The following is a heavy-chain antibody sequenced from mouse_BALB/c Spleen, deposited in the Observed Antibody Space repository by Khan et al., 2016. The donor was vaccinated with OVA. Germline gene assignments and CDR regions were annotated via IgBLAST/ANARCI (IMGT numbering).Heavy chain of an antibody. V-gene: IGHV2-3*01. Sequence: QVQLKQSGPGLVAPSQSLSITCTVSGFSLTSYGVNWVRQPPGKGLEWLGVLWGDGNTNYHSALKSRLSISKDNSKSQVFLQLNSLQTDDTATYYRAKQNHESLYALDFWCQGASVTVSS. CDR3: AKQNHESLYALDF. CDR1: GFSLTSYG. J-gene: IGHJ4*01. CDR2: LWGDGNT.